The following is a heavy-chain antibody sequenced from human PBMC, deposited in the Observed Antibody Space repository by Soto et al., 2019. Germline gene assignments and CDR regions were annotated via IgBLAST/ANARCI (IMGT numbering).Heavy chain of an antibody. D-gene: IGHD3-22*01. CDR2: IYYSGIT. J-gene: IGHJ4*02. CDR1: GGSISSGGYY. CDR3: ARGHHSSGYCFDY. V-gene: IGHV4-31*03. Sequence: QVQLQESGPGLVKPSQTLSLTCTVSGGSISSGGYYWSWIRQHPGKGLESIGYIYYSGITYYNPSLKSRVTISVDTSKNQFSLKLSSVTAADTAVYYCARGHHSSGYCFDYWGQGILVTVSS.